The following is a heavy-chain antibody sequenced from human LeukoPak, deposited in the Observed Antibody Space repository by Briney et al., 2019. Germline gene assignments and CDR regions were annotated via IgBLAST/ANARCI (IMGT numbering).Heavy chain of an antibody. D-gene: IGHD1-26*01. V-gene: IGHV3-7*01. J-gene: IGHJ4*02. CDR2: IKQDGSEK. Sequence: GGSLRLSCAASGFTFSSYWMSWVRQAPGKGLEGVANIKQDGSEKYYVDSVKDRFTISRDNPKNSLYLQMTSLRAEDTAVYYCARVVVGATTSFDCWGQGTLVTVSS. CDR1: GFTFSSYW. CDR3: ARVVVGATTSFDC.